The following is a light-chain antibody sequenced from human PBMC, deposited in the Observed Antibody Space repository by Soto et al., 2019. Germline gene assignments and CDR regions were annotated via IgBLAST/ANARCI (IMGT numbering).Light chain of an antibody. CDR3: QQLNSYPRT. V-gene: IGKV1-9*01. CDR2: HAS. Sequence: DIQLTQSPSFLSASVGDRVTISCRASQGISSDLAWYQQKPGKAPNLLSYHASTLQSGVPSRFSGSGSGTEFTLTISSLQPEDFATYYCQQLNSYPRTFGRGTKVDIK. CDR1: QGISSD. J-gene: IGKJ1*01.